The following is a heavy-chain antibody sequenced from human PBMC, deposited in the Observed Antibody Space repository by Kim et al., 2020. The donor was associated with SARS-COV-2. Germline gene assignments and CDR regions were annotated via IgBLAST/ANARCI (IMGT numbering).Heavy chain of an antibody. CDR1: GFTFSSYA. CDR3: AKSREEIQWGPLDY. D-gene: IGHD1-26*01. V-gene: IGHV3-23*01. Sequence: GGSLRLSCAASGFTFSSYAMSWVRQAPGKGLEWVSAISGSGGSTYYADSVKGRFTISRDNSKNTLYLQMNSLRAEDTAVYYCAKSREEIQWGPLDYWGQGTLVTVSS. CDR2: ISGSGGST. J-gene: IGHJ4*02.